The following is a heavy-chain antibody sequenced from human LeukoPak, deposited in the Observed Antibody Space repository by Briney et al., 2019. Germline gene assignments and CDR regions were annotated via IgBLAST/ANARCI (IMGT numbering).Heavy chain of an antibody. CDR3: ARAGIVVPAAMLSNWFDP. D-gene: IGHD2-2*01. V-gene: IGHV4-39*01. CDR2: IYYIGST. J-gene: IGHJ5*02. CDR1: GGSISSSSYY. Sequence: PSETLSLTCTVSGGSISSSSYYWGWIRQPPGKGLEWIGSIYYIGSTYYNPSLKSRVTISVDTSKNQFSLKLSSVPAADTAVYYCARAGIVVPAAMLSNWFDPWGQGTLVTVSS.